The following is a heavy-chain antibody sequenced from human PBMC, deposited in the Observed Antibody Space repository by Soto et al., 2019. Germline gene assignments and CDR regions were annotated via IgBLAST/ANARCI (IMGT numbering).Heavy chain of an antibody. CDR1: GFTFSSYA. D-gene: IGHD3-9*01. V-gene: IGHV3-23*01. Sequence: VGSLRLSCAASGFTFSSYAMSWVRQAPGNGLEWVSSISGSGGSTYYADSVKGRFTISRDNSKNTLYLQMNSLRAEDTAVYYCAKVTLYSSYFFDPWGQGTLVTVSS. CDR3: AKVTLYSSYFFDP. CDR2: ISGSGGST. J-gene: IGHJ5*02.